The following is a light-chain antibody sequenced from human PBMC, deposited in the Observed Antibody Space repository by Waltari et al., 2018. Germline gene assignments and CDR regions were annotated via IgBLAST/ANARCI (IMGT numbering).Light chain of an antibody. V-gene: IGKV1-17*01. CDR3: LQHNTYPFT. CDR2: GAS. CDR1: QGIRND. J-gene: IGKJ3*01. Sequence: DIQMTQSPSSLSASIGYRVTITCRASQGIRNDLGWFQQKPGKAPRRLNYGASTLQDGVPSRFSGSGSGTDFTLTIVSLQPEDFATYFCLQHNTYPFTFGPGTKVDV.